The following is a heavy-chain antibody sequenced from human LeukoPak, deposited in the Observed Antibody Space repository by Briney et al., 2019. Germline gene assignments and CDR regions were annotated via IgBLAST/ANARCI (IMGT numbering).Heavy chain of an antibody. CDR2: IYPGDSDT. CDR3: ARRPGNYYDSSGYHAIDY. J-gene: IGHJ4*02. Sequence: GESLKISCKGSGYSFTSYWIGWVRQMPGKGLEWMGIIYPGDSDTRYSPSFQGQVTISADKSISTAYLQWSSLKASDTAMYYCARRPGNYYDSSGYHAIDYWGQGTLVTVSS. CDR1: GYSFTSYW. V-gene: IGHV5-51*01. D-gene: IGHD3-22*01.